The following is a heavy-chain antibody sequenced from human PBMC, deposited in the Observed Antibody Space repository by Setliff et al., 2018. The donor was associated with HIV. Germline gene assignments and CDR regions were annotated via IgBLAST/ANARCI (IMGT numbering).Heavy chain of an antibody. CDR3: ARELVGYFQH. CDR2: VYYGGSS. J-gene: IGHJ1*01. D-gene: IGHD2-2*01. Sequence: SETLSLTCTVSGGPISSADHFWAWIRQSRGTGLEWIGYVYYGGSSYYNPSLASRVTMSVDTSKNQFSLELRSVIAADTAVYYCARELVGYFQHWGKGTLVTVSS. V-gene: IGHV4-31*03. CDR1: GGPISSADHF.